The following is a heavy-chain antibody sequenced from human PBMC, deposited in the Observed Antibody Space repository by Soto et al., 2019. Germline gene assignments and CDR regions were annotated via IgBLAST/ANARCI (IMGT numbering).Heavy chain of an antibody. CDR3: AKDGGYCSSTSYWSYCYGMNV. D-gene: IGHD2-2*01. CDR1: GFTFSSYA. CDR2: ISGSAGST. Sequence: PGGSLRLSCAASGFTFSSYAMSWVRQGPGKGLEWVSAISGSAGSTYYADSVKGRFTISRDNSKNTLYLQMNSLRAEDTAVYYCAKDGGYCSSTSYWSYCYGMNVWAQGSTVTVSS. J-gene: IGHJ6*02. V-gene: IGHV3-23*01.